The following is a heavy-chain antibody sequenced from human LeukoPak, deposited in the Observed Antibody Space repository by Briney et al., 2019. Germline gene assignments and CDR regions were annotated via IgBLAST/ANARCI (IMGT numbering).Heavy chain of an antibody. J-gene: IGHJ4*02. CDR1: GGSFSGYY. CDR2: INHSGST. Sequence: SETLSLTCAVYGGSFSGYYWSWIRQPPGKGLEWIGEINHSGSTNYNPSLKSRVTISVDTSKNQFSLKLSSVTVADTAVYYCARDDSSAYYFDYWGQGTLVTVSS. V-gene: IGHV4-34*01. CDR3: ARDDSSAYYFDY. D-gene: IGHD3-22*01.